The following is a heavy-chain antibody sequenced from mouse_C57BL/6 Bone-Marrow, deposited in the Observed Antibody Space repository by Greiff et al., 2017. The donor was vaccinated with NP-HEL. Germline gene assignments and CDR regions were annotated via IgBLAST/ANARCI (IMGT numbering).Heavy chain of an antibody. CDR2: ISDGGSYT. CDR3: ARDKSNFPWFAY. Sequence: DVQLVESGGGLVKPGGSLKLSCAASGFTFSSYAMSWVRQTPEKRLEWVATISDGGSYTYYPDNVKGRFTISRDNAKNNLYLQMSHLKSEDTAMYYCARDKSNFPWFAYWGQGTLVTVSA. D-gene: IGHD2-5*01. V-gene: IGHV5-4*01. CDR1: GFTFSSYA. J-gene: IGHJ3*01.